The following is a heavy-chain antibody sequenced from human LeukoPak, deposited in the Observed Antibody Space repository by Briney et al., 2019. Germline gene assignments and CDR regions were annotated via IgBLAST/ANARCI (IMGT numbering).Heavy chain of an antibody. J-gene: IGHJ3*02. Sequence: ASVKVSCKASEYTFTFTGYYIHWVRQAPGQGLEWMGWINPNSGGTNCAQKFRGRVTMTRDTSISTAYMELSRLRSDDTAVYYCARGGEEQQLVRSCAFDIWGQGTMVTVSS. V-gene: IGHV1-2*02. CDR1: EYTFTFTGYY. CDR3: ARGGEEQQLVRSCAFDI. D-gene: IGHD6-13*01. CDR2: INPNSGGT.